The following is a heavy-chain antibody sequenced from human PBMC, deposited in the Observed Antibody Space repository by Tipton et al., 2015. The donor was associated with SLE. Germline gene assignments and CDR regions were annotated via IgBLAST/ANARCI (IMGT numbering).Heavy chain of an antibody. D-gene: IGHD7-27*01. CDR1: GFTFSNFW. J-gene: IGHJ5*02. Sequence: GSLRLSCAASGFTFSNFWMQWVRQAPGKGLVWISHINSDGSSASYADSVKGRFTSSRDNAKNTLYLEMNSLRVEDTAVYYCAKGNWGWGGWFDPRGQGTLVTVSS. CDR2: INSDGSSA. CDR3: AKGNWGWGGWFDP. V-gene: IGHV3-74*01.